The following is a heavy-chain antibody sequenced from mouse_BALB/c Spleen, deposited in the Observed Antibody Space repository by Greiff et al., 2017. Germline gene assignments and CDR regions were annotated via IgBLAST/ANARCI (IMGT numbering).Heavy chain of an antibody. CDR2: IDPENGDT. J-gene: IGHJ1*01. CDR3: NAGSFHWYFDV. CDR1: GFNITDYY. D-gene: IGHD1-1*01. Sequence: VQLKESGAELVRSGASVKLSCTASGFNITDYYMHWVKQRPEQGLEWIGWIDPENGDTEYAPKFQGKATMTADTSSNTAYLQLSSLTSEDTSVYYCNAGSFHWYFDVWGAGTTVTVSA. V-gene: IGHV14-4*02.